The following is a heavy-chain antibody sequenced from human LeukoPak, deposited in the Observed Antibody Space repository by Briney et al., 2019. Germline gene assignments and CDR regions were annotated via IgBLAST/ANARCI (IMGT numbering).Heavy chain of an antibody. V-gene: IGHV3-30*04. Sequence: GRSLRLFCAASGFTFSSYAMHWVRQAPGKGLEWVAVISYDGSNKYYADSVKGRFTISRDNSKNTLYLQMNSLRAEDTAVYYCARGTHIVVVTGGFGYWGQGTLVTVSS. CDR3: ARGTHIVVVTGGFGY. CDR2: ISYDGSNK. CDR1: GFTFSSYA. D-gene: IGHD2-21*02. J-gene: IGHJ4*02.